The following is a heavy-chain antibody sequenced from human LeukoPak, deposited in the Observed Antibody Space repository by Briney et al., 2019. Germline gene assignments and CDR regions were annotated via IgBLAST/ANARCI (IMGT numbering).Heavy chain of an antibody. CDR3: ARHARVAATGLDS. Sequence: SETLSLTCTVSGDSISSTYYYWGWIRQPPGKGLEWIGTIYYRGSTYYNPSLKSRVTTSGDTSKNQISLKVTSMTAADTAVYYCARHARVAATGLDSWGQGTLVTVSS. J-gene: IGHJ4*02. CDR1: GDSISSTYYY. V-gene: IGHV4-39*01. CDR2: IYYRGST. D-gene: IGHD6-13*01.